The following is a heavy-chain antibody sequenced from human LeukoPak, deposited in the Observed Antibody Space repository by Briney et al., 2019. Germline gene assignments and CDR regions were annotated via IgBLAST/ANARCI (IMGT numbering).Heavy chain of an antibody. CDR1: GGSISSSSYY. Sequence: PSETLSLTCTVSGGSISSSSYYWGWIRQPPGKGLEWIGSIYYSGSTYYNPSLKSRVTISVDTSKNQFSLKLSSVTAADTAVYYCARGGSSGWYHYWGQGTLVTVSS. D-gene: IGHD6-19*01. V-gene: IGHV4-39*01. J-gene: IGHJ4*02. CDR2: IYYSGST. CDR3: ARGGSSGWYHY.